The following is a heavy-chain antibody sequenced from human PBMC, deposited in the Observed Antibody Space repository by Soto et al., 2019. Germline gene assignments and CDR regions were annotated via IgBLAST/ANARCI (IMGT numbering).Heavy chain of an antibody. CDR1: GGTFSSYT. V-gene: IGHV1-69*08. Sequence: QVQLVQSGAEVKKPGSSVKVSCKASGGTFSSYTISWVRQAPGQGLEWMGRIIPILGIANYAQKFQGRVTITADKSTSTAYMELSTLRSEDTAVYYCARDDSNYHSHIWGQGTMVTVSS. CDR3: ARDDSNYHSHI. D-gene: IGHD4-4*01. CDR2: IIPILGIA. J-gene: IGHJ3*02.